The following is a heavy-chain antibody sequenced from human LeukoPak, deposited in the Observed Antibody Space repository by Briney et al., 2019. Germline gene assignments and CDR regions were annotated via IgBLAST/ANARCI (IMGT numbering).Heavy chain of an antibody. Sequence: ASVKVSCKASGYTFSGYYIHWVRQAPGQGLEWMGWINPNTGGTKYAQRFQDRVTMTRDTSISTAYMEVSRLRYDDTAVYYGARPLRVTMIRGAAFRASSDFDPWGQGTLVTVSS. J-gene: IGHJ5*02. CDR1: GYTFSGYY. CDR3: ARPLRVTMIRGAAFRASSDFDP. CDR2: INPNTGGT. V-gene: IGHV1-2*02. D-gene: IGHD3-10*01.